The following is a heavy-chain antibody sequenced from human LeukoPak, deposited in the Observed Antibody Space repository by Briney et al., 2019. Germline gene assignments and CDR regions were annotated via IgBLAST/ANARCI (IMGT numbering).Heavy chain of an antibody. D-gene: IGHD3-3*01. Sequence: SETLSLTCTVSGGSISSYYWSWIRQPPGKGLEWIGYIYTSGCTNYNPSLKSRVTISVDTSKNQFSLKLSSVTAADTAVYYCARHAYYDFWSGHFDAFDIWGQGTMVTVSS. CDR1: GGSISSYY. CDR2: IYTSGCT. J-gene: IGHJ3*02. CDR3: ARHAYYDFWSGHFDAFDI. V-gene: IGHV4-4*09.